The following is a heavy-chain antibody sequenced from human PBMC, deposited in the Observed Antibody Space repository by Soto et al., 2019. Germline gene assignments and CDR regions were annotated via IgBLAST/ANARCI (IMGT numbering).Heavy chain of an antibody. J-gene: IGHJ5*02. CDR1: GGSISSGGYS. D-gene: IGHD2-2*01. Sequence: TLSLTCAVSGGSISSGGYSWSWIRQPPGKGLEWIGYIYHSGSTYYNPSLMSRVTISVDRSKNQFSLKLSSVTAADTAVYYCARVPDRWGQGTLVTVSS. CDR3: ARVPDR. CDR2: IYHSGST. V-gene: IGHV4-30-2*01.